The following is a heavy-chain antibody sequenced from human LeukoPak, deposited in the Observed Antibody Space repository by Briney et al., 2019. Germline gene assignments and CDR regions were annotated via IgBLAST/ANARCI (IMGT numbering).Heavy chain of an antibody. CDR3: ARGRYCSGGSCYYLSYFDY. D-gene: IGHD2-15*01. V-gene: IGHV4-59*01. Sequence: SETLSLTCTVSGGSISSYYWRWVRQPPGKGLEWIGYIYYSGSTNYNPSLKSRATISVDTSKNQFSLKLSSVTAADTAVYYCARGRYCSGGSCYYLSYFDYWGQGTLVTVSS. CDR2: IYYSGST. CDR1: GGSISSYY. J-gene: IGHJ4*02.